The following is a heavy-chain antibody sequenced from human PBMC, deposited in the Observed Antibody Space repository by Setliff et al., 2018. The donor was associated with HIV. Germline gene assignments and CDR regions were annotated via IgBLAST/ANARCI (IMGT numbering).Heavy chain of an antibody. CDR2: IVPILNTG. CDR1: GGTFRSHE. J-gene: IGHJ4*02. Sequence: WASVKVSCKASGGTFRSHEISWVRQAPGQGLEWMGGIVPILNTGNYAPKFQGRVTITADESTTTAYMELSSLRSEDTAVYYCARAAYGYDSSGYFFDYWGQGTLVTVSS. V-gene: IGHV1-69*13. D-gene: IGHD3-22*01. CDR3: ARAAYGYDSSGYFFDY.